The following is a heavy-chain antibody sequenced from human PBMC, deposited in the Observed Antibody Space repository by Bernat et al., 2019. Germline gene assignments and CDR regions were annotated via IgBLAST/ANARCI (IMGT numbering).Heavy chain of an antibody. J-gene: IGHJ6*02. CDR3: ARALLGAKEGDCYYYGMDV. CDR1: GLTFSSYG. D-gene: IGHD1-26*01. V-gene: IGHV3-30*03. CDR2: LSFDENSK. Sequence: VQLLESGGGLVQPGGSLRLSCAASGLTFSSYGMHWVRQAPGKGLEWVAVLSFDENSKYYVDSVKGRFTMSRDNSKNTLFLQINNLRAEDTAVYYCARALLGAKEGDCYYYGMDVWGQGTTVTVSS.